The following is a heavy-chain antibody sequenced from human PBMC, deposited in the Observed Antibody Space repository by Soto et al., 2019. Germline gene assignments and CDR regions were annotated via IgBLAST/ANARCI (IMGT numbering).Heavy chain of an antibody. D-gene: IGHD4-17*01. V-gene: IGHV1-69*13. J-gene: IGHJ4*02. Sequence: SVKLSGKASGGTFRSYAISCVRQAPGQGLEWMGGIIPIFGTANYAQKFQGRVTITADESTSTAYMELSSLRSEDTAVYYCARSTTADLYYFDYWGQGTLVTVSS. CDR2: IIPIFGTA. CDR1: GGTFRSYA. CDR3: ARSTTADLYYFDY.